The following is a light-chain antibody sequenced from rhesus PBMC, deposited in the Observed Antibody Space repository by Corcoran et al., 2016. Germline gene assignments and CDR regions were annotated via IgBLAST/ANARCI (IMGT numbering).Light chain of an antibody. CDR2: ATS. CDR3: QQYSNWWT. Sequence: EIVLTQSPATLSLSPGERATLSCRASQSVSSNLAWYKQKLGQAPRLLIYATSNRATGIPDRCRGSGSGTDFTLTLGSLEPEDVGVYYCQQYSNWWTFGQGTKVAIK. CDR1: QSVSSN. V-gene: IGKV3-35*01. J-gene: IGKJ1*01.